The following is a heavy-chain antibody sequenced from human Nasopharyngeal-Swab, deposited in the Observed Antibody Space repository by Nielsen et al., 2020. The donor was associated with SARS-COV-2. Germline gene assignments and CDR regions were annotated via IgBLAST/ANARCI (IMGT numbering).Heavy chain of an antibody. V-gene: IGHV1-18*01. D-gene: IGHD4/OR15-4a*01. J-gene: IGHJ4*02. CDR2: ISAYNGLT. CDR1: GYTFTNYG. CDR3: ARHGFGPNSDFDY. Sequence: ASVKVSCKASGYTFTNYGVSWVRQAPGQGLEWMGWISAYNGLTKYAQKFQGRVTMTTDTSTSTAYMELRSLTSDDTAFYYCARHGFGPNSDFDYWGQGTLVTVSS.